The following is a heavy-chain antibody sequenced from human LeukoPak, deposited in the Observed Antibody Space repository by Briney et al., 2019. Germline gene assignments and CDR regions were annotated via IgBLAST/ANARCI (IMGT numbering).Heavy chain of an antibody. CDR2: ISGSGGST. CDR1: GFTFSSYA. V-gene: IGHV3-23*01. D-gene: IGHD3-3*01. Sequence: PGGSLRLSCAASGFTFSSYAMSWVRQAPGKGLEWVSAISGSGGSTYYADSVKGRFTISRDNSKNTLYLQMNSLRAEDTAVYYCAKIEGTYYDFWSGYYTFDYWGQGTLVTVSS. CDR3: AKIEGTYYDFWSGYYTFDY. J-gene: IGHJ4*02.